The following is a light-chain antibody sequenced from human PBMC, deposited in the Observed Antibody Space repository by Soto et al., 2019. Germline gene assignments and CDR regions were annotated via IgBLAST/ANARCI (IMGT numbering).Light chain of an antibody. CDR3: QQANSFPLT. Sequence: DSQMTQSPSAVSASVGDRVTITCRASQGISNLLAWYQQKTGKGPNPLIHGAATLQSGVPSRFSGSGAGTDFTLTISSLQPEDFATYFFQQANSFPLTFGGGTRGEIK. CDR2: GAA. V-gene: IGKV1-12*01. J-gene: IGKJ4*01. CDR1: QGISNL.